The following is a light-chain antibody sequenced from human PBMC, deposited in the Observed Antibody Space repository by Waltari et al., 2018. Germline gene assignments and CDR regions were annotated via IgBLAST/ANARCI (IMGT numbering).Light chain of an antibody. CDR1: SSDVGFYDF. Sequence: QSALTQPASVSGSPGQSITISCTGTSSDVGFYDFFSWFQQHPGKAPKVMIYKVNKRPPGVSNRFSGSKSANTASLTISGLQAEDEADYYCSSYTRRSYWVFGGGTQLTVL. V-gene: IGLV2-14*01. J-gene: IGLJ3*02. CDR2: KVN. CDR3: SSYTRRSYWV.